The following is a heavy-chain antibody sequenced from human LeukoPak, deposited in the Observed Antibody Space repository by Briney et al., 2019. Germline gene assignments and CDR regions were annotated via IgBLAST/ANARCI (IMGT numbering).Heavy chain of an antibody. Sequence: SETLSLTCTVSGDSISGSNYYWTWIRQPPGKGLEWIASVYYSGNTLYNPSLKSRVTMSVDTSKNQFSLKLSSVTATDTAVYYCARNPVAGPQHPFDYWGQGTLVTVSS. D-gene: IGHD6-19*01. CDR2: VYYSGNT. CDR3: ARNPVAGPQHPFDY. V-gene: IGHV4-39*01. CDR1: GDSISGSNYY. J-gene: IGHJ4*02.